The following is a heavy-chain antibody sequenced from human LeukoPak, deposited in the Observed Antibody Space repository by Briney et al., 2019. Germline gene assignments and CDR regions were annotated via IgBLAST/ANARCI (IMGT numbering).Heavy chain of an antibody. J-gene: IGHJ4*02. CDR1: GGSISSSSYY. CDR2: IYYGGST. D-gene: IGHD1-26*01. Sequence: SETLPLTCTVSGGSISSSSYYWGWIRQPPGKGLEWIGSIYYGGSTYYNPSLKSRVTISVDTSKNQFSLKLSSVTAADTAVYYCARAYSGSYGTSDYWGQGTLVTVSS. V-gene: IGHV4-39*01. CDR3: ARAYSGSYGTSDY.